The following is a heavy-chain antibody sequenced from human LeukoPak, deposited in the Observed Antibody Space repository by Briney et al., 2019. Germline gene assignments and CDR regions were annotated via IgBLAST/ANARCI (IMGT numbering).Heavy chain of an antibody. CDR1: GGSFSGYY. Sequence: SETLSLTCAVYGGSFSGYYWSWIRQPPGKGLEWIGYIYYSGSTNYNPSLKSRVTISVDTSKNQFSLKLSSVTAADTAVYYCARRIPITMIVVGAFDIWGQGTMVTVSS. V-gene: IGHV4-34*01. J-gene: IGHJ3*02. CDR2: IYYSGST. D-gene: IGHD3-22*01. CDR3: ARRIPITMIVVGAFDI.